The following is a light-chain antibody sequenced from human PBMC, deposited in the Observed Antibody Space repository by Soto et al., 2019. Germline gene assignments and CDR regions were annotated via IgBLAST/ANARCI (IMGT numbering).Light chain of an antibody. Sequence: EIVMTQSPATLSVSPGERATLSCRASQSVSSNLAWYQQKPGQAPSLLIYGASTRATGIPARFSGSGSGTEVTLTISSRQSEDFAVYYCQQYNNWPPFTFGPGTKVDIK. CDR3: QQYNNWPPFT. V-gene: IGKV3-15*01. J-gene: IGKJ3*01. CDR1: QSVSSN. CDR2: GAS.